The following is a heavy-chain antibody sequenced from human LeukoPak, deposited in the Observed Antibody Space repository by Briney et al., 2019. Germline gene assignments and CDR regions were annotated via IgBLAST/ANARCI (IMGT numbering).Heavy chain of an antibody. CDR2: IYSGGST. Sequence: GGSLRLSCAASGLTVSSEYMSWVRQAPGKGLEWVSVIYSGGSTYYTDSGKGRFTISRDHSKNTLYLQMNSLRAEDTAVYYCARASGGYYSTWGQGTLVTVSS. J-gene: IGHJ5*02. CDR3: ARASGGYYST. CDR1: GLTVSSEY. D-gene: IGHD3-22*01. V-gene: IGHV3-66*02.